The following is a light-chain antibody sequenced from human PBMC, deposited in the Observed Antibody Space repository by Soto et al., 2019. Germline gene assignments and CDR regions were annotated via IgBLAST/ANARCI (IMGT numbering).Light chain of an antibody. CDR3: QQHGSSPYT. CDR1: QSVSSSY. CDR2: AAS. V-gene: IGKV3D-20*01. Sequence: EIVLTQSPATLSLSPGERATLSCGASQSVSSSYLVWYQQKPGLAPRLLIYAASSRATGIPDRFSGSGFGTDFTLTISRLESEDFAVYYCQQHGSSPYTFGQGTKLEMK. J-gene: IGKJ2*01.